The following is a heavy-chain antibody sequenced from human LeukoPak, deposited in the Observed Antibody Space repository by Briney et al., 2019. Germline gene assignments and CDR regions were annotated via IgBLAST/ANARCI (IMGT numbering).Heavy chain of an antibody. D-gene: IGHD2-8*01. V-gene: IGHV3-23*01. CDR3: AKEGQSFNSMYDYFDS. CDR1: GFTFRDFA. Sequence: GGSLRLTCSTSGFTFRDFAMSWVCQAPGKGLEWVSSIGGGDTHYADSVKGRFSISRDDSRSTVDLQMSSLRAEDTAVYYCAKEGQSFNSMYDYFDSWGQGTLVTVSS. CDR2: IGGGDT. J-gene: IGHJ4*02.